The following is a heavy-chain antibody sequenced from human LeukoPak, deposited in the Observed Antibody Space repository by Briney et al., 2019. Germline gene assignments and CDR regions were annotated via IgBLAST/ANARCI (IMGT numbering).Heavy chain of an antibody. CDR2: INHRGTT. CDR3: ARSWAGMYYPFYYFDY. Sequence: KPSETLSLTCAVYGDSFTGYYWSWIRQPPGKGLEWIAEINHRGTTHYNPSLKSRVNISADTSKSQFSLNLDSVTAADTAVYYCARSWAGMYYPFYYFDYWGQGALVTVSP. D-gene: IGHD2-8*01. J-gene: IGHJ4*02. V-gene: IGHV4-34*01. CDR1: GDSFTGYY.